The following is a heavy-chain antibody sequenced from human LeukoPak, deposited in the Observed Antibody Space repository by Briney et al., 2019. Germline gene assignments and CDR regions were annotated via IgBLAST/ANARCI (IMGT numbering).Heavy chain of an antibody. CDR2: IKGDGSEK. CDR3: ARDEYRSRWLHP. D-gene: IGHD5-24*01. V-gene: IGHV3-7*01. J-gene: IGHJ5*02. CDR1: GFTFRSYW. Sequence: QAGGSLRLSCAASGFTFRSYWMSWVRLAPGKGLEWVANIKGDGSEKWYADSAKGRFTISRDNAQNSVHLQMNSLRAEDTAVYHCARDEYRSRWLHPWGQGTLVTVTS.